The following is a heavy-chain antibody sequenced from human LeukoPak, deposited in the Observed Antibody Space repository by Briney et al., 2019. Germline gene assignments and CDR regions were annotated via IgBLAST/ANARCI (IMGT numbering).Heavy chain of an antibody. CDR3: TTDLGITMIRGVIVY. J-gene: IGHJ4*02. CDR2: IKSKADGATT. V-gene: IGHV3-15*01. Sequence: GGSLRLTCAVSGFTLSNYGMSWVRQAPGKGLEWVGRIKSKADGATTDYAAPVKGRFTISRDGSQNTLFLQMNSLKTEDTAVYYCTTDLGITMIRGVIVYWGQGTLVTVSS. CDR1: GFTLSNYG. D-gene: IGHD3-10*01.